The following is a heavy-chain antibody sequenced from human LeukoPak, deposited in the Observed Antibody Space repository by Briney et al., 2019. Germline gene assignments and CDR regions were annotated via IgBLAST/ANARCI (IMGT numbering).Heavy chain of an antibody. CDR2: IDTNTGNP. CDR1: GYTFTSYT. J-gene: IGHJ4*02. Sequence: ASVKVSCKASGYTFTSYTMNWVRQAPGQGLEWMGWIDTNTGNPTYAQGFTGRFVFSLDTSVSTAYLQISSLKAEDTAVCYCARDTMVRGVILPFDYWGQGTLVTVSS. CDR3: ARDTMVRGVILPFDY. D-gene: IGHD3-10*01. V-gene: IGHV7-4-1*02.